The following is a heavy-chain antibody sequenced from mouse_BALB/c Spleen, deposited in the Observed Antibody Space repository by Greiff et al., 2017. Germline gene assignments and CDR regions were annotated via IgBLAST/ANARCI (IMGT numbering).Heavy chain of an antibody. J-gene: IGHJ4*01. D-gene: IGHD2-14*01. CDR1: GYSFTGYY. CDR2: INPYNGAT. Sequence: VQLKQSGPELVKPGASVKISCKASGYSFTGYYMHWVKQSHVKSLEWIGRINPYNGATSYNQNFKDKASLTVDKSSSTAYMELHSLTSEDSAVYYCARGDYRSLYAMDYWGQGTSVTVSS. CDR3: ARGDYRSLYAMDY. V-gene: IGHV1-31*01.